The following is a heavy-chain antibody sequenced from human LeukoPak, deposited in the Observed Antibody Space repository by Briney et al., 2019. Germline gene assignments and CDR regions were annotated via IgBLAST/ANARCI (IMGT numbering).Heavy chain of an antibody. CDR2: ISNSGSTI. D-gene: IGHD5-24*01. V-gene: IGHV3-11*01. J-gene: IGHJ6*02. CDR3: ARVQEMSTIKKPLDV. CDR1: GFTFRDFY. Sequence: GESLRLSCAASGFTFRDFYMNWIRQAPGKGLEWVSYISNSGSTIYYADSVKGRFTISRDNAKNSLYLQRNSLRAEDTALYYCARVQEMSTIKKPLDVWSQGTTVTVSS.